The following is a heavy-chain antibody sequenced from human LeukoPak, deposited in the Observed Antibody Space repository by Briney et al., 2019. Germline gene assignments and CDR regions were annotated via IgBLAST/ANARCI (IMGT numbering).Heavy chain of an antibody. V-gene: IGHV1-8*03. CDR2: MNPNSGNT. Sequence: EASVKVSCKASGYTFTSYDINWVRQATGQGLEWMGWMNPNSGNTGYAPKFQGRVTITRNTSISTAYMELSSLRSEDTAVYYCARGYSYGYAPYWGQGTLVTVSS. CDR3: ARGYSYGYAPY. J-gene: IGHJ4*02. D-gene: IGHD5-18*01. CDR1: GYTFTSYD.